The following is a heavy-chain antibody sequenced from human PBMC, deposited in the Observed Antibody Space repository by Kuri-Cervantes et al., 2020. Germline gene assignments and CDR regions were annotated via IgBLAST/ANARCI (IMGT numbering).Heavy chain of an antibody. D-gene: IGHD3-10*01. Sequence: SVKVSCKASGFTFTSSAVQWVRQARGQRLEWIGWIVVGSGNTNYAQKFQERVTITRDMSTSTAYMELSSLRSEDTAVYYCAAELDYYGSGSYYMDDHWGQGTLVTVSS. V-gene: IGHV1-58*01. CDR1: GFTFTSSA. J-gene: IGHJ5*02. CDR3: AAELDYYGSGSYYMDDH. CDR2: IVVGSGNT.